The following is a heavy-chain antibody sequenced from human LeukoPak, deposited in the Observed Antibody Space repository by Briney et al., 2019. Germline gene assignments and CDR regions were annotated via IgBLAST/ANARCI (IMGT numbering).Heavy chain of an antibody. CDR2: IWYDGSNK. Sequence: GRSLRLSCAASGFTFSSYGMHWVRQAPGKGLEWVAVIWYDGSNKYYADSVKGRFTISRDNAKNSLYLQMNSLRAEDTAVYYCARDPSGGYYFDYWGQGTLVTVSS. J-gene: IGHJ4*02. CDR3: ARDPSGGYYFDY. V-gene: IGHV3-33*01. CDR1: GFTFSSYG. D-gene: IGHD1-26*01.